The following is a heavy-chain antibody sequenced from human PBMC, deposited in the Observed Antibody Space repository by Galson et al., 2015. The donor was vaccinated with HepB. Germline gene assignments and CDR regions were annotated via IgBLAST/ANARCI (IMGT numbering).Heavy chain of an antibody. CDR1: GFTFSSYA. Sequence: SLRLSCAASGFTFSSYAMHWVRQAPGKGLEWVAVISYDGGNKYYADSVKGRFTISRDNSKNTLYLQMNSLRAEDTAVYYCARGYSGYAIEQHFDYWGQGTLVTVSS. CDR2: ISYDGGNK. CDR3: ARGYSGYAIEQHFDY. V-gene: IGHV3-30-3*01. D-gene: IGHD5-12*01. J-gene: IGHJ4*02.